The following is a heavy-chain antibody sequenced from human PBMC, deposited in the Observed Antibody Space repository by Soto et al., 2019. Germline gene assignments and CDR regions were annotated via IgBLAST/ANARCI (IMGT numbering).Heavy chain of an antibody. D-gene: IGHD3-3*01. V-gene: IGHV4-59*01. CDR1: GGSISSYY. Sequence: PSVTLCLTCTVAGGSISSYYWSWIRKKTGKGLEWIGYIYYSGSTNYNPSLKSRVTISVDTSRNQFSLKLSSVTAADTAVYYCAGGDYDFWSGPGIWFDPWGQGTLVTVSS. CDR3: AGGDYDFWSGPGIWFDP. CDR2: IYYSGST. J-gene: IGHJ5*02.